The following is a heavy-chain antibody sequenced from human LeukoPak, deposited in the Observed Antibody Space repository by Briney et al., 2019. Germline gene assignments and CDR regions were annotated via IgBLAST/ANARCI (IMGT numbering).Heavy chain of an antibody. V-gene: IGHV4-39*07. CDR3: ARECGGSCYTDY. CDR1: GGSISSYY. CDR2: IYHSGST. J-gene: IGHJ4*02. Sequence: SETLSLTCTVSGGSISSYYWGWIRQPPGKGLEWIGSIYHSGSTYYNPSLKSRVTISVDTSKNQFSLKLSSVIAADTAVYYCARECGGSCYTDYWGQGTLVTVSS. D-gene: IGHD2-15*01.